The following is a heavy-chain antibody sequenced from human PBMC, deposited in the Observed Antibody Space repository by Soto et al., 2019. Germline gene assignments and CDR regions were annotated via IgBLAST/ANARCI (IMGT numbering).Heavy chain of an antibody. CDR3: ARAISGYVT. CDR1: GINYNTHA. Sequence: QVQLVQSGAEMKKPGASVKLSCKTSGINYNTHAIHWVRQAPGQGLEWMGWINAGNGDTRYSQNFQGRVTLTRDTSASTVYMDLDRLKSEDTGVYYCARAISGYVTWGQGTLVTVSS. CDR2: INAGNGDT. V-gene: IGHV1-3*01. D-gene: IGHD5-12*01. J-gene: IGHJ4*02.